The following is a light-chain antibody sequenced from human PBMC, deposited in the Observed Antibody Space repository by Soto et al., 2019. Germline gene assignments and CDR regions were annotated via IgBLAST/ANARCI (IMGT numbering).Light chain of an antibody. Sequence: QSALTQVASVSGSPGQSITISCTGTSSDVGAYNYVSWYQQHPGKVPKLMIYXXXXXXXXXXXXXXXSKSGNTASLTISGXXAEXXXXYYCSSYTSSNTVVFGGGTKVTVL. CDR2: XXX. J-gene: IGLJ2*01. CDR3: SSYTSSNTVV. V-gene: IGLV2-14*03. CDR1: SSDVGAYNY.